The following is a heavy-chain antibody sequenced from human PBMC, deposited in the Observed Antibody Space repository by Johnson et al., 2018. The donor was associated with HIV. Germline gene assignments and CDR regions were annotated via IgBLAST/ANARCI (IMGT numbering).Heavy chain of an antibody. CDR1: GFSFSDYY. Sequence: QVQLVESGGGLVKPGGSLRLSCAASGFSFSDYYMTWIRQAPGKGLEFVSYISSSGSTIYYADSVKGRFTISRDNAKNSLYLQLNSLRAEDTAVYYCTAPSILWRPGAFDIWGQGTMVTVSS. CDR2: ISSSGSTI. D-gene: IGHD2-21*01. J-gene: IGHJ3*02. CDR3: TAPSILWRPGAFDI. V-gene: IGHV3-11*04.